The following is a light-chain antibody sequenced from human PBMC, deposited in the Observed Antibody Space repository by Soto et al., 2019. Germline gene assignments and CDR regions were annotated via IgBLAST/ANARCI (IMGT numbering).Light chain of an antibody. CDR3: QQYNSPWT. CDR1: DNIVHW. J-gene: IGKJ1*01. V-gene: IGKV1-5*03. Sequence: DIQMPQSPSTLSASVVYSVAITGRASDNIVHWVAWYQQKPGTAPKLLIYKAANLADEVPSRFAGSGSGTEFTLTISSLHPDDVASYYCQQYNSPWTFGQGTKVDIK. CDR2: KAA.